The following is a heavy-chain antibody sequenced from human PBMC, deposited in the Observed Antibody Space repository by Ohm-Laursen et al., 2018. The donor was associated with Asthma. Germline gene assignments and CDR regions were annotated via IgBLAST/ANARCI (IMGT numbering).Heavy chain of an antibody. CDR1: GFTFSSYA. CDR2: ISYDGSNK. CDR3: ARSVIAIFFDY. J-gene: IGHJ4*02. V-gene: IGHV3-30-3*01. Sequence: LRLSCAAPGFTFSSYAMHWVRQAPGKGLEWVAVISYDGSNKYYADSVKGRFTISRDNSKNTLYLQMNSLRAEDTAVYYCARSVIAIFFDYWGQGTLVTVSS. D-gene: IGHD2-21*01.